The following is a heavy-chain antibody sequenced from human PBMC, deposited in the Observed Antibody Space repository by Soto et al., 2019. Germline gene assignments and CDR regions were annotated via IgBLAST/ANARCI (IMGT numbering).Heavy chain of an antibody. CDR2: VLPIFERS. V-gene: IGHV1-69*01. Sequence: QVQLVQSGAEVKRPGSSVKISCRASGGPRTGFSFSWVRQAPGQGLEWVGGVLPIFERSNYAPGFQGRVTITADDPTDTAFTELTTLSVEDTAMYYCVIGYYYSVWATWCQGSLITVSS. D-gene: IGHD3-22*01. CDR1: GGPRTGFS. CDR3: VIGYYYSVWAT. J-gene: IGHJ1*01.